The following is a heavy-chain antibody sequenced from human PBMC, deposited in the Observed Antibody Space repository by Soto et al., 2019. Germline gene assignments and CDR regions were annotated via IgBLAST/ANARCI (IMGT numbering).Heavy chain of an antibody. CDR1: GYTFTTYA. Sequence: QVQLVQAGAEVKKPGASVKVSCKASGYTFTTYAIHWVRQAPGQRLEWMGWINAGYGNTKYSQKFQGRVTFTRDTSASTAYMEMSSLRSEDTAVYYCAGGGGMGVTIDYWGQGTLVTVSS. D-gene: IGHD3-16*01. V-gene: IGHV1-3*01. CDR3: AGGGGMGVTIDY. J-gene: IGHJ4*02. CDR2: INAGYGNT.